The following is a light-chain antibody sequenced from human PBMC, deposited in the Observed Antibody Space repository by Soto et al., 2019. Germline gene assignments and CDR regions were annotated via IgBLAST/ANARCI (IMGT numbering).Light chain of an antibody. J-gene: IGLJ1*01. CDR1: SSDVGRYDY. CDR2: DVT. Sequence: QSVLTQPGSVSGSPGQSVTISCTGTSSDVGRYDYVSWYQQHPGKAPKLIVYDVTERPSGVHDRFSGSKSGNTASLTISGLQAEDEADYSCCSFAGSYSYVFGTGTKVTVL. V-gene: IGLV2-11*01. CDR3: CSFAGSYSYV.